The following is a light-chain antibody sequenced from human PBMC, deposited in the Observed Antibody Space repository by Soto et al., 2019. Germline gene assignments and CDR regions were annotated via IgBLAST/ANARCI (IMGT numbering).Light chain of an antibody. CDR2: DVS. Sequence: QSVLTQPASVSGSPGQWITISCTGTSSDVGGYNYVSWYQHHPGKAPKLMIFDVSNRPSGVSNRFSGFKSGNTASLTISGLQPEDEADYYCSSYAGSNNANYVFGTGTKVTVL. V-gene: IGLV2-14*03. CDR3: SSYAGSNNANYV. CDR1: SSDVGGYNY. J-gene: IGLJ1*01.